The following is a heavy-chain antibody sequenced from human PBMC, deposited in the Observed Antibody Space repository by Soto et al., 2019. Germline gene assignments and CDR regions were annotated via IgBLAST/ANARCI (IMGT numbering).Heavy chain of an antibody. D-gene: IGHD2-15*01. CDR1: GFTFGIYS. V-gene: IGHV3-48*02. Sequence: EVQLVESGGGLVQRGGSLRLSCAASGFTFGIYSMNWVRQAPGKGLEWISYINGSSSTMYYADSVKGRFINSRDNADNSLYLQMNSLRDADTAVYYCARGDRFRCSGDRCFSDGLFLSWGQGTLVTVSS. J-gene: IGHJ5*02. CDR2: INGSSSTM. CDR3: ARGDRFRCSGDRCFSDGLFLS.